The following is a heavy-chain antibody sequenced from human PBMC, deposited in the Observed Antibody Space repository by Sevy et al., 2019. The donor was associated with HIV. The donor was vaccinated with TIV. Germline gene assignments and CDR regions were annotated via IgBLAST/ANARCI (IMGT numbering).Heavy chain of an antibody. CDR3: AKEWTQLSYWFGEFDH. D-gene: IGHD3-10*01. Sequence: GGSLRLSCAASGFTFSSYAMSWVRQAPGKGLEWVSGISRSGDNTYYADSVRGRFSISRDNSKDTLYLQMNSLRADDTALYYCAKEWTQLSYWFGEFDHWGQGTLVTVSS. J-gene: IGHJ4*02. V-gene: IGHV3-23*01. CDR1: GFTFSSYA. CDR2: ISRSGDNT.